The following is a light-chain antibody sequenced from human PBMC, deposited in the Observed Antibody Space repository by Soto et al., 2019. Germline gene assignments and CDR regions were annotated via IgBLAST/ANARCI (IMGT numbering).Light chain of an antibody. J-gene: IGKJ2*01. CDR2: AAS. V-gene: IGKV1-39*01. Sequence: DIQMTPSPSSLSASVGDRVTITCRASQSISSYLNWYQQKPGKAPKRLIYAASSWQSRIPSRFSGSGSGTVFTLTNSSLQPEDFATYDGEHGYSTPYTFGQGTKLEIK. CDR1: QSISSY. CDR3: EHGYSTPYT.